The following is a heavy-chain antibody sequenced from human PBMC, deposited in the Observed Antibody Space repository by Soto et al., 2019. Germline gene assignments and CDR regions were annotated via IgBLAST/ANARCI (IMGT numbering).Heavy chain of an antibody. J-gene: IGHJ4*02. Sequence: ASVKVSCKASGYTFTSYAMHWVRQAPGQRLEWMGWINAGNGNTKYSQKFQGRVTITRDTSASTAYMELSSLRSEDTAVYYCARESPTIAVAGTGFDYWGQGTLVTVSS. CDR1: GYTFTSYA. V-gene: IGHV1-3*01. CDR2: INAGNGNT. D-gene: IGHD6-13*01. CDR3: ARESPTIAVAGTGFDY.